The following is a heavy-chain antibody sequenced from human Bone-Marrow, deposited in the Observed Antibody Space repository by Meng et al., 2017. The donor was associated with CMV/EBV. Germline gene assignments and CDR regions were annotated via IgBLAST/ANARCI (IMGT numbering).Heavy chain of an antibody. Sequence: ASVKVSCKASGYTFTGYYMHWVRQAPGQGLEWMGWINPNSSGTNYAQKFQGRVTMTRDTSISTANMGLSRRRSDDTAVYYCARGSGGVWGSYRPDDDWGQGPRVTGSS. CDR3: ARGSGGVWGSYRPDDD. CDR2: INPNSSGT. CDR1: GYTFTGYY. V-gene: IGHV1-2*02. J-gene: IGHJ4*02. D-gene: IGHD3-16*02.